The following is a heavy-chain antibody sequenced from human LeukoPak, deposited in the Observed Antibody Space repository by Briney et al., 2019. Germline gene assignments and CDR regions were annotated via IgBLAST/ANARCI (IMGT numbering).Heavy chain of an antibody. Sequence: ASVKVSCKASGYTFTSYYIHWVRQAPGQGLEWMGIINPSGGSTNYAQDFQGRVTMTRDTSTSTVYMELSSLRSEDTAVYYCASFLRGYSYGKSSIDYWGQGTLVTVSS. D-gene: IGHD5-18*01. CDR2: INPSGGST. V-gene: IGHV1-46*01. CDR3: ASFLRGYSYGKSSIDY. J-gene: IGHJ4*02. CDR1: GYTFTSYY.